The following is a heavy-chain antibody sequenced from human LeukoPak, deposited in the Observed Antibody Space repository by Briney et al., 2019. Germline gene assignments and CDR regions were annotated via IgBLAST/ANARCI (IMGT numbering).Heavy chain of an antibody. CDR1: GYTFTSYD. Sequence: ASVKVSCKASGYTFTSYDINWVRQATGQGLEWMGWMNPNSGNTGYAQKFQGRVTVTRDTSTSTVYMELSSLRSEDTAVYYCARDREYYFDYWGQGTLVTVSS. CDR3: ARDREYYFDY. J-gene: IGHJ4*02. D-gene: IGHD3-10*01. CDR2: MNPNSGNT. V-gene: IGHV1-8*01.